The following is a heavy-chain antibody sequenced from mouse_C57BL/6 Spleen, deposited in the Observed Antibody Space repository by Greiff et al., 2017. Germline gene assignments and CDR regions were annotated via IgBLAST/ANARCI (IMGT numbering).Heavy chain of an antibody. CDR3: ARGDYGSSAYWYFDV. V-gene: IGHV1-82*01. D-gene: IGHD1-1*01. CDR1: GYAFSSSW. Sequence: QVQLQQSGPELVKPGASVKISCKASGYAFSSSWMNWVKQRPGKGLEWIGRIYPGDGDTNYNGKFKGKATLTADKSSSTAYMQLSSLTSEDSAVYFCARGDYGSSAYWYFDVWGTGTTVTVAS. CDR2: IYPGDGDT. J-gene: IGHJ1*03.